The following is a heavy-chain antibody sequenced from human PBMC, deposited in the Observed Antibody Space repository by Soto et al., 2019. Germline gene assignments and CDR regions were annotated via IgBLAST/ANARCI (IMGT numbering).Heavy chain of an antibody. D-gene: IGHD3-10*01. Sequence: GGSLRLSCAASGFTFSTYGMHWVRQAPGKGLEWVAVVSYDGSNKYYAESVKGRVTISRDNSKNTLNLQMNSLGAGDTAVYYCARRSLYGSGSFAIMDYWGQGTLVTVSS. J-gene: IGHJ4*02. CDR1: GFTFSTYG. CDR2: VSYDGSNK. V-gene: IGHV3-30*03. CDR3: ARRSLYGSGSFAIMDY.